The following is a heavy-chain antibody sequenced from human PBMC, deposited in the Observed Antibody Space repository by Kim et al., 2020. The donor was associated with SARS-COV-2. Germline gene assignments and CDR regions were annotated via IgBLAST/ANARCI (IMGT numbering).Heavy chain of an antibody. CDR1: GYTFTSYA. V-gene: IGHV1-3*01. CDR3: ARDAILWFGEVSWFDP. J-gene: IGHJ5*02. CDR2: INAVNGNT. D-gene: IGHD3-10*01. Sequence: ASVKVSCKASGYTFTSYAMHWVRQAPGQRLEWMGWINAVNGNTKYSQKFQGRVTITRDTSASTAYMELSSLGSEDTAVYYCARDAILWFGEVSWFDPWGQGALVTVSS.